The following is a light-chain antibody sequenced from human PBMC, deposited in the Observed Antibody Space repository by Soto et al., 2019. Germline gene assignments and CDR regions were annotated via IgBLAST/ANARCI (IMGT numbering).Light chain of an antibody. Sequence: QSALTQPPSASGSPGQSVTISCTGNSGDIGGYNYVSWYQQHPGKAPKLMIYEVNKRPSGVPGRFSGSKSGNTASLTVSGLQAEDEADYYCSSYAGSNNVVFGGGTKLTVL. CDR2: EVN. CDR1: SGDIGGYNY. CDR3: SSYAGSNNVV. J-gene: IGLJ2*01. V-gene: IGLV2-8*01.